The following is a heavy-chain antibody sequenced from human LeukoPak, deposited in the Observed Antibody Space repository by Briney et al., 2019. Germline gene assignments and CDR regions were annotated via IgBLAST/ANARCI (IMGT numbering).Heavy chain of an antibody. CDR3: ARDLQGAAAGKELVY. Sequence: PGGSLRLSCAASGFTFSSYSMNWVRQAPGKGLEWVSSISSSSSYIYYADSVKGRSTISRDNAKNSLYLQMNSLRAEDTAVYYCARDLQGAAAGKELVYWGQGTLVTVSS. CDR1: GFTFSSYS. D-gene: IGHD6-13*01. J-gene: IGHJ4*02. CDR2: ISSSSSYI. V-gene: IGHV3-21*01.